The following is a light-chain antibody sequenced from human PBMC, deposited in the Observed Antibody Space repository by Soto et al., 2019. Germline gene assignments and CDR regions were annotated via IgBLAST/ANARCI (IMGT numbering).Light chain of an antibody. CDR2: GAS. J-gene: IGKJ5*01. CDR1: QSVSNNY. CDR3: QYRSNWSPGT. V-gene: IGKV3-11*01. Sequence: EIVLTQSPGTLSLSPGERATLSCRASQSVSNNYLAWYQQKPGQAPRLLIYGASNRATGIPARFSGSGSGTDFTLTISSREPEDVAVYNCQYRSNWSPGTFGQGTRLEI.